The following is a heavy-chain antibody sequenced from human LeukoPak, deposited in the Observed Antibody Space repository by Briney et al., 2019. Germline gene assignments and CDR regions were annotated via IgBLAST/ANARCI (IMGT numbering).Heavy chain of an antibody. CDR1: GASISSGDYY. D-gene: IGHD6-19*01. CDR2: IYHTGRT. CDR3: ARGSGHYWYLDL. V-gene: IGHV4-30-4*01. Sequence: SETLSLTCTVSGASISSGDYYWSWLRQPPGKGLEWIAYIYHTGRTYYNPSLRSRISISIDTSKNRFSLKLTSVTAADTAVYYCARGSGHYWYLDLWGRGTLVTVSS. J-gene: IGHJ2*01.